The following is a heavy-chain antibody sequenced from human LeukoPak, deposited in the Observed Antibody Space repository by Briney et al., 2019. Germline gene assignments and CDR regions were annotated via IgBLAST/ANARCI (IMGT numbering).Heavy chain of an antibody. CDR1: GGTFSSYA. J-gene: IGHJ4*02. Sequence: GASVKVSCKASGGTFSSYAISWVRQAPGQGLEWMGGIIPIFGTANYAQKFQGRVTITTDESTSTAYMELRSLRSEDTAVYYCATETGNFYFYSWGQGTLVTVSS. V-gene: IGHV1-69*05. CDR2: IIPIFGTA. D-gene: IGHD1-7*01. CDR3: ATETGNFYFYS.